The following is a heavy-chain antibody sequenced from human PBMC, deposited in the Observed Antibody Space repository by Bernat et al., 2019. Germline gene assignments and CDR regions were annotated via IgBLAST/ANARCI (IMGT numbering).Heavy chain of an antibody. J-gene: IGHJ4*02. CDR3: ARPNQDGDYGGVYFDY. V-gene: IGHV3-7*01. CDR2: IKQDGSEK. CDR1: GFTFSSYW. Sequence: EVQLVESGGGLVQPGGSLRLSCAASGFTFSSYWMTWVRQAPGKGLEWVAIIKQDGSEKYYVDSVKGRFTISRDNAKNSLYLQMNSLRAEDTAVYHCARPNQDGDYGGVYFDYWGQGALVTVSP. D-gene: IGHD4-17*01.